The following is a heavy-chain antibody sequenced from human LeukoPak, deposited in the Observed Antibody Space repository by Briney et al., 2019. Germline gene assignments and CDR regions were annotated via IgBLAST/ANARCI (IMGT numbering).Heavy chain of an antibody. D-gene: IGHD1/OR15-1a*01. CDR2: ISATGGYT. V-gene: IGHV3-23*01. J-gene: IGHJ4*02. CDR1: GFAFTSYV. CDR3: AKDLLTGTSRARNFDY. Sequence: GGSLRLSCAASGFAFTSYVMSWVRQAPGKGLEWVSTISATGGYTYYADSVKGRFTISRDNSKNTLYLQMNGLRAEDTAGYYCAKDLLTGTSRARNFDYWGQGTLITVSS.